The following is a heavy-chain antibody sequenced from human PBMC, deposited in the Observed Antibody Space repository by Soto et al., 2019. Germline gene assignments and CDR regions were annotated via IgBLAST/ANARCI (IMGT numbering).Heavy chain of an antibody. D-gene: IGHD1-20*01. J-gene: IGHJ6*02. V-gene: IGHV3-33*08. Sequence: PGGSLRLSCAASGFTFSTYWMHWVRQAPGKGLEWVAVIWYDGSNKYYANSVKGRFTISRDNSKNTLYLQMNSLRAEDTTVYYCARDPVYARGHGMDVWGQGTTVTVSS. CDR3: ARDPVYARGHGMDV. CDR2: IWYDGSNK. CDR1: GFTFSTYW.